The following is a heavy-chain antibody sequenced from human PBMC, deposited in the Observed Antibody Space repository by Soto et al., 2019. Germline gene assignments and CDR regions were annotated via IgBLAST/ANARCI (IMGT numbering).Heavy chain of an antibody. CDR3: AKRRGDHSNYSWGIDV. Sequence: QVQLVESGGGVVQPGRSLRLSCAASGFTFRNYGMHWVRQAPGKGLVWVTVISNDGSHKYYADSVKGRFTISRDNSKNTVYLEMNSVRDEDTAVYYCAKRRGDHSNYSWGIDVWGQGTTVTVSS. V-gene: IGHV3-30*18. J-gene: IGHJ6*02. CDR1: GFTFRNYG. CDR2: ISNDGSHK. D-gene: IGHD4-4*01.